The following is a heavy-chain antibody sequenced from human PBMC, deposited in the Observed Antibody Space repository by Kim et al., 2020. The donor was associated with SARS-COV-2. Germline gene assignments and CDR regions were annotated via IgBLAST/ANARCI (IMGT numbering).Heavy chain of an antibody. D-gene: IGHD2-2*01. CDR2: INHSGST. CDR3: ARTHSWVVVPAVLWGVGYGMDV. Sequence: SETLSLTCAVYGGSFSGYYWSWIRQPPGKGLEWIGEINHSGSTNYNPSLKSRVTISVDTSKNQFSLKLSSVTAADTAVYYCARTHSWVVVPAVLWGVGYGMDVWGQGTTVTVSS. CDR1: GGSFSGYY. J-gene: IGHJ6*02. V-gene: IGHV4-34*01.